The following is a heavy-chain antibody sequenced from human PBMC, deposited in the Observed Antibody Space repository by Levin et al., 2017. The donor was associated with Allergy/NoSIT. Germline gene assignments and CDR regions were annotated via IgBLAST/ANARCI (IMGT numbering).Heavy chain of an antibody. J-gene: IGHJ4*02. D-gene: IGHD6-19*01. CDR3: AREKGGTRGWYTVDY. V-gene: IGHV3-23*01. CDR1: GFTFTSYA. Sequence: ETLSLTCAASGFTFTSYAITWVRQAPGKGLEWISAIRGSGERTYYADSVEGRFTVSRDNSKDTVYLQMNSLRGEDTAVYFCAREKGGTRGWYTVDYWGQGALVIVSP. CDR2: IRGSGERT.